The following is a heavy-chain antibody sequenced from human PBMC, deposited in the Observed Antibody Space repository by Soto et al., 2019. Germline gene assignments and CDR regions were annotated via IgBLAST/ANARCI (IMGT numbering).Heavy chain of an antibody. CDR1: GYEFTSYW. V-gene: IGHV5-51*01. Sequence: GESLKISCKGSGYEFTSYWIGWVRQMPGKGLEWMGIIFPGDSDTRYSPPFHGQVTISADNSISTAYLQWSSLRASDTAMYYCARRDSSGYDPDAFDIWGQGTLVTVSS. CDR2: IFPGDSDT. D-gene: IGHD3-22*01. CDR3: ARRDSSGYDPDAFDI. J-gene: IGHJ3*02.